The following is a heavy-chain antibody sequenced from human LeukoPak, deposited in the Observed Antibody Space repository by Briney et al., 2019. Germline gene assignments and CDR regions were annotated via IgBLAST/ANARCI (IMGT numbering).Heavy chain of an antibody. Sequence: ASVKVSCKASGYTFTGYYMHWVRQAPGQGLEWMGWINPNSGGTNYAQKFQGWVTMTRDTSISTAYMELGRLRSDDTAVYYCARDGGSVDIVATIMDVWGQGTTVTVSS. D-gene: IGHD5-12*01. CDR3: ARDGGSVDIVATIMDV. CDR2: INPNSGGT. CDR1: GYTFTGYY. V-gene: IGHV1-2*04. J-gene: IGHJ6*02.